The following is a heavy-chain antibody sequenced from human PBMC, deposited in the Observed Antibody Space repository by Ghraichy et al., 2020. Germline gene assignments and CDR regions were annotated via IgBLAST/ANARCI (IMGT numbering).Heavy chain of an antibody. J-gene: IGHJ6*02. V-gene: IGHV4-59*02. CDR3: ARDASNAVNGLFYGVDV. Sequence: SQTLSLTCTVSGGSVSSYFWTWIRQPPGKGLEWIGQISYGGRTNYNPYLKSRLTISVDTSKNQFSLKLTSVTAADTAVYYCARDASNAVNGLFYGVDVWGRGTTVTVSS. D-gene: IGHD1-1*01. CDR1: GGSVSSYF. CDR2: ISYGGRT.